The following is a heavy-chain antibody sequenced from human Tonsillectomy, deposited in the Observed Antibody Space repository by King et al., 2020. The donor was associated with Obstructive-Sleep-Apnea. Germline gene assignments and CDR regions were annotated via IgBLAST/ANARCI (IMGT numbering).Heavy chain of an antibody. Sequence: VQLVESGGGLVQPGWSLRLSCSASGFTFSSYVMSWVRQAPGKGRECVSDVSCGGGSSYYPDSVKGRFTIARDNSKNTLYLQMNSLRAEDTAVYYCAKDGRPYYFDYWGQGTLVTVSS. CDR3: AKDGRPYYFDY. J-gene: IGHJ4*02. V-gene: IGHV3-23*04. CDR2: VSCGGGSS. CDR1: GFTFSSYV.